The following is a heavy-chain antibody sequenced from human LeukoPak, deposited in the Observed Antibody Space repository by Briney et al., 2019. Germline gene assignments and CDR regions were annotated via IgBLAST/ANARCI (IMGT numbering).Heavy chain of an antibody. D-gene: IGHD4-17*01. CDR1: GLTVSSNY. CDR2: IYSGGST. CDR3: ARVDYGDYGFDY. V-gene: IGHV3-66*01. J-gene: IGHJ4*02. Sequence: GGSLRLSCAASGLTVSSNYMSWVRQAPGKGLEWVSVIYSGGSTYYADSVKGRFTISRDNSKNTLYLQMNSLRAEDTAVYYCARVDYGDYGFDYWGQGTMVTVSS.